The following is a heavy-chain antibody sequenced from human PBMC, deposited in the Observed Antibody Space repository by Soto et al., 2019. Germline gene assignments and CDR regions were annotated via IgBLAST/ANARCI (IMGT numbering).Heavy chain of an antibody. CDR1: GYIFTAYG. Sequence: SXSVKVSCKTSGYIFTAYGLAWLRQAPGQRPEWMGWVSTNDDRTNYAQKFQGRVTMTTDRSTTTTSMELRSLGPDDTAVYYCARELNTESSAYYSFAFWGQGTLVTVSS. J-gene: IGHJ4*02. V-gene: IGHV1-18*01. D-gene: IGHD3-22*01. CDR3: ARELNTESSAYYSFAF. CDR2: VSTNDDRT.